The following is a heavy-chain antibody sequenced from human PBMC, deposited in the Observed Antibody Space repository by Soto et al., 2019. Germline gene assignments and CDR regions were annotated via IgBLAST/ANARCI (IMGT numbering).Heavy chain of an antibody. J-gene: IGHJ2*01. CDR2: IYHSGST. V-gene: IGHV4-38-2*01. D-gene: IGHD2-15*01. CDR3: ARKNVVDWYFDL. Sequence: SETLSLTCAVSGYSISSGYYWCWIRQYPGKGLEWIGSIYHSGSTYYNPSLKSRVTISVDTSKNQFSLKLSSVTAADTAVYYCARKNVVDWYFDLWGRGTLVTVSS. CDR1: GYSISSGYY.